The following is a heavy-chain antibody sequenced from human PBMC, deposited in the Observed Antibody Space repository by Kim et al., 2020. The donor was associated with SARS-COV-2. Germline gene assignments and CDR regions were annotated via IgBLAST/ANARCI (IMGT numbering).Heavy chain of an antibody. V-gene: IGHV1-8*01. CDR3: ARSNEDGSGLVLWSVVEYGNNWFDP. D-gene: IGHD3-3*01. CDR2: MNPNSGNT. J-gene: IGHJ5*02. Sequence: ASVKVSCKASGYTFTSYDINWVRQATGQGLEWMGWMNPNSGNTGYAQKFQGRVTMTRNTSISTAYMELSSLRSADTAVYYCARSNEDGSGLVLWSVVEYGNNWFDPWGQGTLVTVSS. CDR1: GYTFTSYD.